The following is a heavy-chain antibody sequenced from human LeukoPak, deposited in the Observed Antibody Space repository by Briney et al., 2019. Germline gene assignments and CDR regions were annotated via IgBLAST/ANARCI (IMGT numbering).Heavy chain of an antibody. Sequence: SVKVSSKASGGTLIIYVISSVRQAPGEGGEWMGGIIHIFGTANYAQKFQGRVTITTDESTSTAYMELSSLRSEDTAVYYCARGGTAAPWWFDPWGQGTLVTVPS. D-gene: IGHD6-13*01. CDR3: ARGGTAAPWWFDP. J-gene: IGHJ5*02. CDR1: GGTLIIYV. V-gene: IGHV1-69*05. CDR2: IIHIFGTA.